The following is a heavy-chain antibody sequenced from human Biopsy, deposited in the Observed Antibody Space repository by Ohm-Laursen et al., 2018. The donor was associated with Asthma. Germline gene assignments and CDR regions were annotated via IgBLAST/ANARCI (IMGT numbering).Heavy chain of an antibody. V-gene: IGHV3-53*01. D-gene: IGHD3-22*01. Sequence: SLRLSCSASGFAVSRDHMFWVRQAPGKGLEWVSVIYSGGTSHTADSVRGRFTISRDYSKDTLYLQMHSLRAEDTAVYYCARGDSSNWSHYYFDYWGQGTLVTVSS. CDR1: GFAVSRDH. CDR2: IYSGGTS. CDR3: ARGDSSNWSHYYFDY. J-gene: IGHJ4*02.